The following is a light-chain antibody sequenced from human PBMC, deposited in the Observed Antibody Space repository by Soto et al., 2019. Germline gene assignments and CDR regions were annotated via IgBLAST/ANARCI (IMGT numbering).Light chain of an antibody. J-gene: IGKJ5*01. Sequence: EFGWTQSPAKLSLSPGERATLACWASQSVSSYLAWYQQKPGQAPRLLIYDASNRATGIPARFSGSGSGTDFTLTISSLEPEEFAVYYCQQCSNWLTFGPGTRLDIK. CDR3: QQCSNWLT. CDR2: DAS. V-gene: IGKV3-11*01. CDR1: QSVSSY.